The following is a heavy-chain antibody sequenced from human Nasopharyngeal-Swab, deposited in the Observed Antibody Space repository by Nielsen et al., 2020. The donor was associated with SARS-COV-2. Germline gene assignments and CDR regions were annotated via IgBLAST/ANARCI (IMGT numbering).Heavy chain of an antibody. Sequence: SETLSLTCAVYGGSFSGYYWSWIRQPPGKGLEWIGEINHSGSTNYNPSLKSRVTISVDTSKNQFSLKLSSVTAADTAVYYCARGRWAHYYGSGSYYYFDYWGQGTLVTVSS. CDR3: ARGRWAHYYGSGSYYYFDY. CDR2: INHSGST. J-gene: IGHJ4*02. D-gene: IGHD3-10*01. V-gene: IGHV4-34*01. CDR1: GGSFSGYY.